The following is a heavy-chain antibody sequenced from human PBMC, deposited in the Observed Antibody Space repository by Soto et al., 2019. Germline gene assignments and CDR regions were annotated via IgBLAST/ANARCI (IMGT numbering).Heavy chain of an antibody. CDR2: IQSGGRT. V-gene: IGHV3-66*01. CDR3: AKVLGSGDFWSGYFSMSRMDV. J-gene: IGHJ6*04. CDR1: GFTVSSNY. D-gene: IGHD3-3*01. Sequence: QPGGSLRLSCAASGFTVSSNYMTWVRQAPGKGLEWVSLIQSGGRTYYAGSVKGRFTISRDNSKNTLFLQMNSLRVEDTAVYYCAKVLGSGDFWSGYFSMSRMDVWGEGTKVTVSS.